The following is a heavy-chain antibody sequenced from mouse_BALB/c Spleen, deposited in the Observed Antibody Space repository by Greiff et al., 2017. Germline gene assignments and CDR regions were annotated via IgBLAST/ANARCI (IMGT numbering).Heavy chain of an antibody. Sequence: EVQLVESGGGLVKPGGSLKLSCAASGFTFSDYYMYWVRQTPEKRLEWVATISDGGSYTYYPDSVKGRFTISRDNAKNNLYLQMSSLKSEDTAMYYCARDGNYDFYVWGAGTTVTVAS. V-gene: IGHV5-4*02. CDR1: GFTFSDYY. CDR3: ARDGNYDFYV. J-gene: IGHJ1*01. CDR2: ISDGGSYT. D-gene: IGHD2-1*01.